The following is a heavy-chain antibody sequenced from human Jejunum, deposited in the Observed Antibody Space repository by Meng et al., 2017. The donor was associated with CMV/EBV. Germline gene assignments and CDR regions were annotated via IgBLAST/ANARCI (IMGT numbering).Heavy chain of an antibody. Sequence: SLSLARAASGLTFSNYAMTWVRQAPGKGLEWVSSIGASGGSRYYRDSVKGRFTISRDNFKNTLYLQMNSLRAEDTAVYYCAKDPELFWGQGTLVTVSS. V-gene: IGHV3-23*01. CDR1: GLTFSNYA. J-gene: IGHJ4*02. CDR3: AKDPELF. D-gene: IGHD3-10*01. CDR2: IGASGGSR.